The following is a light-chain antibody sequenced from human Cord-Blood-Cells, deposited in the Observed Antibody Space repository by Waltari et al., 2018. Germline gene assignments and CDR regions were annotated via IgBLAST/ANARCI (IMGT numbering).Light chain of an antibody. J-gene: IGLJ3*02. Sequence: NFMLTQPHSVSESPGKTVTISCTRSRGSIASNYVQWYQQRPASAPTTVIYEDNQRPSGVPDRFSGSIDSSSNSASLTISGLKTEDEADYYCQSYDSSNWVFGGGTKLTVL. CDR1: RGSIASNY. CDR3: QSYDSSNWV. V-gene: IGLV6-57*03. CDR2: EDN.